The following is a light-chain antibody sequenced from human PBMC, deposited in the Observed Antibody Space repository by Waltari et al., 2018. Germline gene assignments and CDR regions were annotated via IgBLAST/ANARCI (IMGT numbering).Light chain of an antibody. CDR1: QSLVYSDGNTY. V-gene: IGKV2-30*01. CDR2: KVS. Sequence: DVVMTQSPLSLPVTLGQPASISCRSSQSLVYSDGNTYLNCFQQRPGQSPRRLIYKVSNRDSGVPDRFSGSGSGTDFTLKISRVEAEDVGVYYCMQGTHWPPMYTFGQGTKLEIK. CDR3: MQGTHWPPMYT. J-gene: IGKJ2*01.